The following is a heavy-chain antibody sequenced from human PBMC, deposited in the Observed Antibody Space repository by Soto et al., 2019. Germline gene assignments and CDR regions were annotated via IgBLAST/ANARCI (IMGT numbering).Heavy chain of an antibody. J-gene: IGHJ4*02. V-gene: IGHV3-30*18. CDR2: ISYDGSNK. CDR1: GFTYRSYA. CDR3: AKNLISSATDTFPKDS. D-gene: IGHD2-15*01. Sequence: QVQLVESGGGVLQPGRSLRLSCAASGFTYRSYAMHWVRQAPGKGLEWMAVISYDGSNKYYADSVKGRFTISRDNSKNTLYLQMNSLRPEDTAVYYCAKNLISSATDTFPKDSWGQGTLVTVSS.